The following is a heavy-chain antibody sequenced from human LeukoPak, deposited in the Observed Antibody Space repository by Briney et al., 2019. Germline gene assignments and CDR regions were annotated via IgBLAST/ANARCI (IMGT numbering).Heavy chain of an antibody. V-gene: IGHV3-38-3*01. CDR3: IKDIKAGGLDY. D-gene: IGHD1-14*01. Sequence: GGSLRLSCAASGFTVSSNEMSWVRQAPGKGLEWVSSISGGSTYYADSRKGRFTISRDNSKNTLYLQMNSLRAEDTAVYYCIKDIKAGGLDYWGQGTLVTVSS. J-gene: IGHJ4*02. CDR2: ISGGST. CDR1: GFTVSSNE.